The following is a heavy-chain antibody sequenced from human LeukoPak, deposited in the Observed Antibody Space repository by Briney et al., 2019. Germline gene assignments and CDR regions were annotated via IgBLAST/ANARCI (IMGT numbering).Heavy chain of an antibody. CDR2: IYYSGST. Sequence: SETLSLSCTVSGGSISSYYWSWIRQPPGKGLEWIGYIYYSGSTNYNPSLKSRVTISVDTSKHQFPLKLSSVTAADTAVYYCASIGYSSSWYYFDYWGQGTLVTVSS. CDR3: ASIGYSSSWYYFDY. J-gene: IGHJ4*02. V-gene: IGHV4-59*01. CDR1: GGSISSYY. D-gene: IGHD6-13*01.